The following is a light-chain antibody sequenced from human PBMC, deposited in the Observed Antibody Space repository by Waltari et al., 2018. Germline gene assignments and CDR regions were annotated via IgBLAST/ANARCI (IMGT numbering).Light chain of an antibody. J-gene: IGKJ1*01. CDR1: QSISSY. V-gene: IGKV1-39*01. CDR2: AAS. CDR3: QQSYSTPHVT. Sequence: DIQMTQSPSSLSASVGDRVTITCRASQSISSYLNWYQQKPGKAPKLLIYAASSLQSGVPSRFSCSGSGTDVTLTISSLQPEDFATYYCQQSYSTPHVTFGQGTKVEIK.